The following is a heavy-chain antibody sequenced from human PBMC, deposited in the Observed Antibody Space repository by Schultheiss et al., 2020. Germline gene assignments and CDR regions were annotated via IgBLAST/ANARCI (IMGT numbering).Heavy chain of an antibody. D-gene: IGHD4-23*01. Sequence: GGSLRLSCAASGFTVSSNYMSWVRQAPGKGLEWVSVIYSGSNTYYADSVTGRFTISRDNSKNTLYLQMSSLRAEDTAVYYCARDDTTTVVMLDYWGQGTLVTVSS. J-gene: IGHJ4*02. V-gene: IGHV3-66*01. CDR2: IYSGSNT. CDR3: ARDDTTTVVMLDY. CDR1: GFTVSSNY.